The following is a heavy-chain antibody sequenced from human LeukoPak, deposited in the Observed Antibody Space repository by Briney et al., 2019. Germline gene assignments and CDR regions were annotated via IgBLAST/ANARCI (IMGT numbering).Heavy chain of an antibody. CDR2: IISTGSTI. D-gene: IGHD2-2*01. CDR3: ARFLVVPAELDY. CDR1: VFTFSSYD. Sequence: QPGGALRLSCAASVFTFSSYDMNCVRQAPGKRLEWVSYIISTGSTIYYADSVKGRFPISRDNAKNSLYLEMTRLRAEDTAVYYCARFLVVPAELDYWGKGTLVTVSS. J-gene: IGHJ4*02. V-gene: IGHV3-48*03.